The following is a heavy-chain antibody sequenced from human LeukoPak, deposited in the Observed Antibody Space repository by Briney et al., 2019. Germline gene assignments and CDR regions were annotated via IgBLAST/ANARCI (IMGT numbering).Heavy chain of an antibody. CDR3: ARDRGIQLHYSAYYYGMEV. J-gene: IGHJ6*02. V-gene: IGHV3-30*01. Sequence: QPGRSLRLSCAASGFTFSSYAMHWVRQAPGKGLEWVAVISYDGSNKYYADSVKGRFTISRDNSKNTLYLQMNSLRAEDTAVYYCARDRGIQLHYSAYYYGMEVWGQGTTVTVSS. CDR2: ISYDGSNK. CDR1: GFTFSSYA. D-gene: IGHD5-18*01.